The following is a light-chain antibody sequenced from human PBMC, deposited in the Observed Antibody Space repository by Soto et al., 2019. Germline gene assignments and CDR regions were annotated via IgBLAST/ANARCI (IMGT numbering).Light chain of an antibody. V-gene: IGKV4-1*01. CDR3: QQYYSTPRT. Sequence: DIVMTQSPDSLAVSLGESSTINCKSSQSVLYSSNNKNYLAWYQQKPGQPPKLLIYWASTRESGVPDRFSGSGSGTDFTLTISSLQAEDVAVYYCQQYYSTPRTFGPGTKVDIK. CDR2: WAS. CDR1: QSVLYSSNNKNY. J-gene: IGKJ3*01.